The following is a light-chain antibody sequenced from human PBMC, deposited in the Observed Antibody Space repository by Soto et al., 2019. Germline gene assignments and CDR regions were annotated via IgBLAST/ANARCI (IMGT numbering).Light chain of an antibody. CDR3: QQYGSSPRT. CDR1: QSVSSSY. V-gene: IGKV3-20*01. Sequence: EIVLTQSPGTLSLSPGERATLSCRASQSVSSSYLAWYQQKPGQAPRLLIYGASSRTPGIPDRFSGRGSGTDFTFTISRLGPEDFSVYYCQQYGSSPRTFVQGTRLAVK. CDR2: GAS. J-gene: IGKJ5*01.